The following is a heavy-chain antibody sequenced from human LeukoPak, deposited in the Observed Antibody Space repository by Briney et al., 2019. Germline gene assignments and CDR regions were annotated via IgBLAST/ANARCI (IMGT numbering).Heavy chain of an antibody. J-gene: IGHJ3*02. D-gene: IGHD2-15*01. Sequence: PSETLSLTCTVSGGSISSSSYYWSWIRQPPGKGLEWIGSIYYSGSTYYNPSLKSRVTISVDTSKNQFSLKLSSVTAADTAVYYCARHRSRILVNAFDIWGQGTMVTVSS. CDR3: ARHRSRILVNAFDI. CDR1: GGSISSSSYY. CDR2: IYYSGST. V-gene: IGHV4-39*01.